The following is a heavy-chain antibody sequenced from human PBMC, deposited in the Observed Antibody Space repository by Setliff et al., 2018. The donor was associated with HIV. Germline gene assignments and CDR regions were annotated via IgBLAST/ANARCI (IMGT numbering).Heavy chain of an antibody. CDR2: IYTSGTT. J-gene: IGHJ3*02. Sequence: LSLTCTVSGGSISSYYWSWVRQPPGKGLEYIGYIYTSGTTNYNPSLKSRVTISVDTSKTQFSLKLSSVTAAGTAVYYCARLPPGIAVAGGAFDIWGQGTMVTVSS. V-gene: IGHV4-4*08. D-gene: IGHD6-19*01. CDR1: GGSISSYY. CDR3: ARLPPGIAVAGGAFDI.